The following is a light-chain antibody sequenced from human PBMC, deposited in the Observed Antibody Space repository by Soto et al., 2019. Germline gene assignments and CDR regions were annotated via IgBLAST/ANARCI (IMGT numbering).Light chain of an antibody. V-gene: IGLV2-23*03. Sequence: QSVLTQPASVSGSPGQSITISCTGTSSDVGSHNLVSWYQQHPGKAPKFIIYEGTKRPSGVSNRFSGSKSGNTASLTISGLQAEDEADYYCWSYAGSTTFVVFGGGTKLTVL. CDR3: WSYAGSTTFVV. J-gene: IGLJ2*01. CDR2: EGT. CDR1: SSDVGSHNL.